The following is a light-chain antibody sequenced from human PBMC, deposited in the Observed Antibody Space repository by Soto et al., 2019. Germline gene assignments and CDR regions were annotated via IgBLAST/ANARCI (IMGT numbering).Light chain of an antibody. CDR1: QSISNY. CDR2: AAS. Sequence: DIQMTQSPSSLSASVGDRVTITCRASQSISNYLNWYQQNPGKAPKLLIYAASSLQSGVPSRFGGSGSGTDFSLTIGSLQPEDFATYSYQQSYTTLFTFGPGTNVDI. CDR3: QQSYTTLFT. J-gene: IGKJ3*01. V-gene: IGKV1-39*01.